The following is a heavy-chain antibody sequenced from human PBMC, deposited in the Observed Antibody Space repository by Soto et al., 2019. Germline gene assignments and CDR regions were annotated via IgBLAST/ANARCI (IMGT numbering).Heavy chain of an antibody. CDR2: IYYSGST. D-gene: IGHD6-13*01. CDR3: ARGLYSSSWDPYYYYGMDV. CDR1: GGSISSGGYY. Sequence: PSETLSLTCTVPGGSISSGGYYWSWIRQHPGKGLEWIGYIYYSGSTYYNPSLKSRVTISVDTSKNQFSLKLSSVTAADTAVYYCARGLYSSSWDPYYYYGMDVWGQGTTVTVSS. J-gene: IGHJ6*02. V-gene: IGHV4-31*03.